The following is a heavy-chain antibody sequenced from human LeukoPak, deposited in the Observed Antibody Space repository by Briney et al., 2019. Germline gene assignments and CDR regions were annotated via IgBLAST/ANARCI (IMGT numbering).Heavy chain of an antibody. V-gene: IGHV4-38-2*01. J-gene: IGHJ4*02. CDR1: GYSISSGYY. CDR2: IYHSGST. CDR3: ARIDFWSGYLDY. Sequence: SETLSLTCAVSGYSISSGYYWGWIRQPPGKGLEWIGSIYHSGSTYYNPSLKSRVTISVDTSKNQFSLKLSSVTAADTAVYYCARIDFWSGYLDYWGQGTLVTVSS. D-gene: IGHD3-3*01.